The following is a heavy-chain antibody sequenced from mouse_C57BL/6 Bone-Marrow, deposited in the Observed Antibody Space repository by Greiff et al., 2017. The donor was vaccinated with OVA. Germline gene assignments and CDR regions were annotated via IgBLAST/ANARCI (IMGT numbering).Heavy chain of an antibody. CDR1: GYTFTDYN. CDR2: INPNNGGT. CDR3: ARAGGGPYYGSSYWYFGV. J-gene: IGHJ1*03. Sequence: EVQLQESGPELVKPGASVKIPCKASGYTFTDYNMDWVKQSHGKSLEWIGDINPNNGGTIYNQKFKGKATLTVDKSSSTAYMELRSLTSEDTAVYYCARAGGGPYYGSSYWYFGVWGTGTTVTVSS. V-gene: IGHV1-18*01. D-gene: IGHD1-1*01.